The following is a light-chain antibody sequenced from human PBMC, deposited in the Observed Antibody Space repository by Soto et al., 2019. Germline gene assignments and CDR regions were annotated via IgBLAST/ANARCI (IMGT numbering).Light chain of an antibody. CDR3: QQGKSFPLI. CDR2: TAS. CDR1: QDINKW. J-gene: IGKJ4*01. V-gene: IGKV1-12*01. Sequence: DIQMTQSPSSVSASVGDTVTITCRASQDINKWLAWYQQKPGLAPNLVIYTASRLHGGGPSRFSGSASRTNFTLTISSLQPQDVGTYYCQQGKSFPLIFGGGTKV.